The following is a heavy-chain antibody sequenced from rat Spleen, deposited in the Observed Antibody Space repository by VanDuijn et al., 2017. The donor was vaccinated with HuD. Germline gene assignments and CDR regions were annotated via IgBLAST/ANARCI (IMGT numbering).Heavy chain of an antibody. CDR3: TTDGRWMTRGFDY. V-gene: IGHV5-27*01. CDR2: ISPSGGST. J-gene: IGHJ2*01. D-gene: IGHD5-1*01. Sequence: EVQLVESDGGLVQPGRSLKLSCAASGFTFSAYYMAWVRQAPTKGLEWVASISPSGGSTYYRDSVKGRFTISRDNAKSTLYLQMDSLRSEDSATYYCTTDGRWMTRGFDYWGQGVMVTVSS. CDR1: GFTFSAYY.